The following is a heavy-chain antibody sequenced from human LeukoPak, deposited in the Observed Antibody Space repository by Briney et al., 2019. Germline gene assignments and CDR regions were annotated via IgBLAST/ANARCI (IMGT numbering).Heavy chain of an antibody. CDR1: VDSISGYF. CDR2: IYDGGST. CDR3: ARVRDYNSGHFDI. V-gene: IGHV4-59*01. D-gene: IGHD6-19*01. J-gene: IGHJ3*02. Sequence: SETLSLTCAVSVDSISGYFWSWIRQPPGKGLEWIGYIYDGGSTNYNPSLRSRVTISVDTSKNQFSLKLSSVTAADTAVYYCARVRDYNSGHFDIWGQGTMVTVSS.